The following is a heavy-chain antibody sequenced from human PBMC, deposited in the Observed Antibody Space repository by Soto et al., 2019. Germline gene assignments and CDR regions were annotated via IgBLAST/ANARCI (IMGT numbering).Heavy chain of an antibody. D-gene: IGHD3-10*01. CDR1: GVSLTSGNW. Sequence: SETLSLTCAVSGVSLTSGNWWTWVRQSPQRGLEYIGEVFHDGTANYYPSFERRVAMSVDTSRNQFSLKLTSVTAADTAVYFCARLVYDTRLNYMYFDFWGPGTLVTVSS. CDR3: ARLVYDTRLNYMYFDF. J-gene: IGHJ4*02. V-gene: IGHV4-4*02. CDR2: VFHDGTA.